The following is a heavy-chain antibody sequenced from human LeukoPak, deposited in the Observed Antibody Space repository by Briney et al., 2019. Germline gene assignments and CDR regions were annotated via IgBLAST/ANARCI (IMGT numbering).Heavy chain of an antibody. CDR1: GYTFTSYY. Sequence: GASVKVSYKASGYTFTSYYMHWMRQAPGQGPEWMGIINPRGGSTDYAQKFQGRVTITSDTSTSTVYMELHSLRSDDTAVYFCARVGTAAATADYWGQGTLVTVSS. CDR2: INPRGGST. V-gene: IGHV1-46*01. D-gene: IGHD6-25*01. J-gene: IGHJ4*02. CDR3: ARVGTAAATADY.